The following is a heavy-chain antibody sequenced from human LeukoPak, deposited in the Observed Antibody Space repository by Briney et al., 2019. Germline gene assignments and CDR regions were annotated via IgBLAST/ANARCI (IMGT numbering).Heavy chain of an antibody. CDR1: GFTFSSYG. CDR2: ISYDGSNK. V-gene: IGHV3-30*03. Sequence: GRSLRLSCAASGFTFSSYGMHWVRQAPGKGLEWVAVISYDGSNKYYADSVKGRFTISRDNSKNTLYLQMNSLRAEDTAVYYCARGGPSEQHLVHAFDIWGQGTMVTVSS. D-gene: IGHD6-13*01. J-gene: IGHJ3*02. CDR3: ARGGPSEQHLVHAFDI.